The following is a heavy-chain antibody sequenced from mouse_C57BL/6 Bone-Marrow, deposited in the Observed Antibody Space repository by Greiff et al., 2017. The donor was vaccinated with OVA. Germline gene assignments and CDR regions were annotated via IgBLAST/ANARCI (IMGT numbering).Heavy chain of an antibody. CDR1: GYTFTSYG. Sequence: QVQLQQSGAELARPGASVKLSCKASGYTFTSYGISWVKQRTGQGLEWIGEIYPRSGNTYYNEKFKGKATLTADKSSSTAYMELRSLTSEDSAVYFCARLNWDVAYWGQGTLVTVSA. CDR2: IYPRSGNT. CDR3: ARLNWDVAY. D-gene: IGHD4-1*01. J-gene: IGHJ3*01. V-gene: IGHV1-81*01.